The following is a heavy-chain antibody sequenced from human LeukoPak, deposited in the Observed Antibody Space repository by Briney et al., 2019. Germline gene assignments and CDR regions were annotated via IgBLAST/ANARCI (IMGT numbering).Heavy chain of an antibody. CDR3: ARIDSSSSSINY. J-gene: IGHJ4*02. V-gene: IGHV3-11*04. CDR1: GFTFSDYY. CDR2: ISSSGSTI. D-gene: IGHD6-6*01. Sequence: GGSLRLSCAASGFTFSDYYMSWIRQAPGKGREWVSYISSSGSTIYYADSVKGRFTISRDNAKNSLYLQMNSLRAEDTAVYYCARIDSSSSSINYWGQGTLVTVSS.